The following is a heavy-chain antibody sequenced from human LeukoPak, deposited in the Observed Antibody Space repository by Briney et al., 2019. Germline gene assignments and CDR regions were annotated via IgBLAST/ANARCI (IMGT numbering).Heavy chain of an antibody. CDR2: IYSGGST. V-gene: IGHV3-66*01. CDR3: AILFRIYGSDAFDI. D-gene: IGHD4-17*01. J-gene: IGHJ3*02. Sequence: GGSLRLSCAASGFTVSSNYMSWVRQAPGKGLEWVSVIYSGGSTYCADSVKGRFTISRDNSKNTLYLQMNSLRAEDTAVYYCAILFRIYGSDAFDIWGQGTMVTVSS. CDR1: GFTVSSNY.